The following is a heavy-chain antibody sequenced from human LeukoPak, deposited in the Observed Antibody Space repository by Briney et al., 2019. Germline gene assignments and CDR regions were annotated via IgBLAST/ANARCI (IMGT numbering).Heavy chain of an antibody. D-gene: IGHD3-3*01. CDR2: IYHSGST. J-gene: IGHJ3*02. Sequence: SETLSLTCTVSGGSISSGGYYWSWIRQPPGKGLEWIGYIYHSGSTYYNPSLKSRVTISVDRSKNQFSLKLSSVTAADTAVYYCARYPNVLRFLEWSDHAFDIWGQGTMVTVSS. CDR3: ARYPNVLRFLEWSDHAFDI. CDR1: GGSISSGGYY. V-gene: IGHV4-30-2*01.